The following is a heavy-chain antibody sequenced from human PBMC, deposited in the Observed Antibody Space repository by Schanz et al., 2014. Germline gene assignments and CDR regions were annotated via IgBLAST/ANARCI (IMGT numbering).Heavy chain of an antibody. J-gene: IGHJ4*02. CDR3: AKDQGSYGSGSYSYFDY. D-gene: IGHD3-10*01. Sequence: VQLVESGGGLVKPGGSLRLSCAASGITLSGYGLHWVRQAPGKGLEWVGFISFDGRNTGYAHSVKGRFTISRDNSKNTVNLQMNSLRAEDTAVYYCAKDQGSYGSGSYSYFDYWGQGTLATVSS. CDR1: GITLSGYG. V-gene: IGHV3-30*18. CDR2: ISFDGRNT.